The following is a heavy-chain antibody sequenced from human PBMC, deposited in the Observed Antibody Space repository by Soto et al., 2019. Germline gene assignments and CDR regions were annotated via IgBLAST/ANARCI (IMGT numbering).Heavy chain of an antibody. CDR1: GGTFSSYA. J-gene: IGHJ6*02. V-gene: IGHV1-69*13. Sequence: SVKVSCKASGGTFSSYAISWVRQAPGQGLEWMGGIIPIFGTANYAQKFQGRVTITADESTSTAYMELSSLRSEDTAVYYCARVRIFGVVIIRYYGMDVSGQGTPVTVYS. CDR3: ARVRIFGVVIIRYYGMDV. CDR2: IIPIFGTA. D-gene: IGHD3-3*01.